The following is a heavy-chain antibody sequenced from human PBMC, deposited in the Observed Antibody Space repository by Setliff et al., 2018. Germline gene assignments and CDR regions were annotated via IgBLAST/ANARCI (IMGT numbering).Heavy chain of an antibody. D-gene: IGHD2-15*01. CDR3: AKGDGGSPPDT. V-gene: IGHV4-4*01. Sequence: KPSETLSLTCAVSGASLNSLSWWSWVRQPPGKGPEWIGKIYHAGNNNNHPSVHYSPSLKSRVPISIGKSKNHFSLCLTSPTAADTPISCGAKGDGGSPPDTWGQGILVNIFS. J-gene: IGHJ5*01. CDR2: IYHAGNN. CDR1: GASLNSLSW.